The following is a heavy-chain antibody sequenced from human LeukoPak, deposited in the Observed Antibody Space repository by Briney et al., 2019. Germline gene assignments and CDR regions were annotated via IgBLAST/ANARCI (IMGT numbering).Heavy chain of an antibody. CDR2: ISGSGGST. Sequence: GGSLRLSCAASGFTFSSYAMSWVRQAPGKGLEWVSAISGSGGSTYYADSVEGRFTISRDNSKNTLYLQMNSLRAEDTAVYYCAKEITGTQIVSDAFDIWGQGTMVTVSS. CDR1: GFTFSSYA. J-gene: IGHJ3*02. V-gene: IGHV3-23*01. D-gene: IGHD1-7*01. CDR3: AKEITGTQIVSDAFDI.